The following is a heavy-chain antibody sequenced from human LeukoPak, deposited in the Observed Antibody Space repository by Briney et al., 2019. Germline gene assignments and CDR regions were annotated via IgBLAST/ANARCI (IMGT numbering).Heavy chain of an antibody. J-gene: IGHJ4*02. Sequence: ASVKASCKASGGTFSSYAISWVRQAPGQGLKWMGGIIPIFGTANYAQKFQGRVTITADESTSTAYMELSSLRSEDTAVYYCASGHNPPGIAVAGDIDYWGQGTLVTVSS. CDR2: IIPIFGTA. D-gene: IGHD6-19*01. V-gene: IGHV1-69*13. CDR1: GGTFSSYA. CDR3: ASGHNPPGIAVAGDIDY.